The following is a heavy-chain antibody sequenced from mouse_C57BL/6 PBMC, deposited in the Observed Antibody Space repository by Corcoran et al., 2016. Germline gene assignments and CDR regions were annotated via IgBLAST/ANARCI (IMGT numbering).Heavy chain of an antibody. D-gene: IGHD3-2*02. Sequence: EVQLQQSGPELVKPGASVKISCKASGYTFTDYYMNWVKQSHGKSLEWIGDINPNNGGTSYNQKFKGKATLTVDKSSSTAYMELRRLTAEDSAVDYGARGGDSSGVWGGQGTTLTVSS. CDR2: INPNNGGT. J-gene: IGHJ2*01. CDR3: ARGGDSSGVW. V-gene: IGHV1-26*01. CDR1: GYTFTDYY.